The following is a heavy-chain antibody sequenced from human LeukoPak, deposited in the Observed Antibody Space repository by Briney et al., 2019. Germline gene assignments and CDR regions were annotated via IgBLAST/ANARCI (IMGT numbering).Heavy chain of an antibody. Sequence: PGGSLRLSHAASGFTVSRNYMSWVPHAPGKGLEWVVVISYDGSNKYYADFVKGRFTISRDNSKITLYLQMNSLRAEDTAVYYCAKEDSSSWYLSFDIWGQGTMVTVAS. CDR3: AKEDSSSWYLSFDI. CDR2: ISYDGSNK. CDR1: GFTVSRNY. V-gene: IGHV3-30*18. J-gene: IGHJ3*02. D-gene: IGHD6-13*01.